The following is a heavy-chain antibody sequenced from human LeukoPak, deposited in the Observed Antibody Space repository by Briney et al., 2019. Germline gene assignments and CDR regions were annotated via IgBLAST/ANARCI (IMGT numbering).Heavy chain of an antibody. Sequence: GGSLRLSCAASGFTFSSYWMSWVRQAPGKGLEWVANIKQDGSVEYYVVSVKGRFTISRDNAKKSLYLQMNSLRAEDTAVYYCARIGYSSSSFDFWGQGTLVTVSS. CDR1: GFTFSSYW. CDR2: IKQDGSVE. V-gene: IGHV3-7*05. D-gene: IGHD6-6*01. CDR3: ARIGYSSSSFDF. J-gene: IGHJ4*02.